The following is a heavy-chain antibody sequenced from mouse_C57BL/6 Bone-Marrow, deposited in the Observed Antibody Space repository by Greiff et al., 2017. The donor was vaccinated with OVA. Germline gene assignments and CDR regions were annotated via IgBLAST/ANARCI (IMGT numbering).Heavy chain of an antibody. D-gene: IGHD1-1*01. J-gene: IGHJ4*01. Sequence: EVQLVESGGGLVKPGGSLKLSCAASGFTFSSYAMSWVRQTPDKRLEWVATISAGGSYTYYPDNVKGRFTLSRDNAKNNLYLQMSHLKSEDTAMYYCAPYGSSAGYDAMDYWGQGTSVTVSS. CDR1: GFTFSSYA. CDR3: APYGSSAGYDAMDY. V-gene: IGHV5-4*01. CDR2: ISAGGSYT.